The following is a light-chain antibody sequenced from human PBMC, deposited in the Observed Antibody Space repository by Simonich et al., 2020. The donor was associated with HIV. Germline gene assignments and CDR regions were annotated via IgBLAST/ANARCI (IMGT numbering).Light chain of an antibody. V-gene: IGLV6-57*03. J-gene: IGLJ3*02. CDR3: QSYDSSSHWV. Sequence: NFMLTQPHSVSESPGKTVTISCTRSSGSIASNYVQWYQQRPGSAPTTVIYEDNQRHSGVPDRFSGSIDSSSNSASLTISGLKTEDEADYYCQSYDSSSHWVFGGGTKLTVL. CDR1: SGSIASNY. CDR2: EDN.